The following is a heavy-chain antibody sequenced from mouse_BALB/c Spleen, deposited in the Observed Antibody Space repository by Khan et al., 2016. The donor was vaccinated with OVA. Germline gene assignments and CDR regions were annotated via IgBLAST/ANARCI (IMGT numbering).Heavy chain of an antibody. CDR2: ISGDSTTI. Sequence: EVQLVESGGGLVQPGGSRKLSCAASGFTFSSYGVHWVRQAPERGLEWVAYISGDSTTIYYADTVKGRFTISRDTPKNTLFLQMTSLMSEDTAKDYGATSYFYGYYFDYWGPGTTLTVAS. J-gene: IGHJ2*01. D-gene: IGHD1-1*01. V-gene: IGHV5-17*02. CDR3: ATSYFYGYYFDY. CDR1: GFTFSSYG.